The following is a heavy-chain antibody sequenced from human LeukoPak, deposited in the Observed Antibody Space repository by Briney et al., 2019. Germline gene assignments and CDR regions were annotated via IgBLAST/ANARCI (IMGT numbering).Heavy chain of an antibody. Sequence: PGGSLRLSCAASGFIFRNYWMGWVRQAPGKGLGWVASIKEYGGEKYYVDSVKGRFTISRDNAINSVYLQMSGLRADDTAVYYCARSSVGHYDYWGQGTLVTVSS. CDR1: GFIFRNYW. D-gene: IGHD1-26*01. CDR2: IKEYGGEK. J-gene: IGHJ4*02. CDR3: ARSSVGHYDY. V-gene: IGHV3-7*01.